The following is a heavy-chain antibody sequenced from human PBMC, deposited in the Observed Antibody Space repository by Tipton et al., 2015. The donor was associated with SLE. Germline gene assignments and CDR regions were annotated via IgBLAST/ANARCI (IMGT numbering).Heavy chain of an antibody. Sequence: SLRLSCAASGFTFSYSSLNWVRQAPGKGLEWVSSISSSSDYIYYTDSVKGRFTISRDNAKRSLYLQMNSLRAEDTAVYYCARVPRPDSSGSPLGYWGQGTLVTVSS. CDR1: GFTFSYSS. CDR2: ISSSSDYI. D-gene: IGHD3-22*01. J-gene: IGHJ4*02. CDR3: ARVPRPDSSGSPLGY. V-gene: IGHV3-21*03.